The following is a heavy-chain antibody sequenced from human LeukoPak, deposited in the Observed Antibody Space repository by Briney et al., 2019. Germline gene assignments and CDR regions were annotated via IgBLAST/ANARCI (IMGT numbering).Heavy chain of an antibody. CDR1: GGTFSSYA. CDR2: IIPIFGIA. CDR3: ARDTPIVGGNPSGMDV. V-gene: IGHV1-69*04. D-gene: IGHD1-26*01. Sequence: SVKVSCKASGGTFSSYAISWVRQAPGQGLEWMGRIIPIFGIANYAQKFQGRVTITADKSTSTAYMELSSLRSEDTAVYYCARDTPIVGGNPSGMDVWGQGTTVTVSS. J-gene: IGHJ6*02.